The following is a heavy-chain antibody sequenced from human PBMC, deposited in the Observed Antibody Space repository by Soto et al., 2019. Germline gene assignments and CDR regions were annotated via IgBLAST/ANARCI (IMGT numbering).Heavy chain of an antibody. CDR3: ARDLPSSRYYYYYGMDV. Sequence: SETLSLTCTVSGGSISSSSYYWGWIRQPPGKGLEWIGYIYYSGSTNYNPSLKSRVTISVDTSKNQFSLKLSSVTAADTAVYYCARDLPSSRYYYYYGMDVWGQGTTVTV. V-gene: IGHV4-61*01. CDR2: IYYSGST. J-gene: IGHJ6*02. CDR1: GGSISSSSYY. D-gene: IGHD6-6*01.